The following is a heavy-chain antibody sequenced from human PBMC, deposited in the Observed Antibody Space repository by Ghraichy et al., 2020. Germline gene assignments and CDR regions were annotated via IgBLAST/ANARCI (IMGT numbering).Heavy chain of an antibody. V-gene: IGHV4-34*01. Sequence: SETLSLTCAVYGGSFSGYYWSWIRQPPGKGLEWIGEINHSGSTNYNPSLKSRVTISVDTSKNQFSLKLSSVTAADTAVHYCARVTSSGWYNYWGQGTLVTVSS. D-gene: IGHD6-19*01. J-gene: IGHJ4*02. CDR2: INHSGST. CDR1: GGSFSGYY. CDR3: ARVTSSGWYNY.